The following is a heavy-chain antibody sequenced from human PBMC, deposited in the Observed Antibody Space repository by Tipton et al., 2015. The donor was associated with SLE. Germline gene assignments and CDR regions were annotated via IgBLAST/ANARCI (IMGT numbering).Heavy chain of an antibody. CDR1: GGSINSSPYY. CDR3: ASLIAVAGRGAFDI. D-gene: IGHD6-19*01. V-gene: IGHV4-39*01. J-gene: IGHJ3*02. Sequence: TLSLTCTVSGGSINSSPYYWGWIRQPPGKGLEWIGSIFYIGTTYYNPSLKSRITISVDTSKNQFSLKLSSVTAADTAVYYCASLIAVAGRGAFDIWGQGTMVTVSS. CDR2: IFYIGTT.